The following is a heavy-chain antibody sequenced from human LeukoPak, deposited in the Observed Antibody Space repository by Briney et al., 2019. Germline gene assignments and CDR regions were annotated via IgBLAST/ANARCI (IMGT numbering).Heavy chain of an antibody. J-gene: IGHJ4*02. V-gene: IGHV4-61*01. CDR1: NGSINFVSYY. Sequence: PSETLSLTCTVSNGSINFVSYYWSWIRQPPGKGLEWLGYIHYTGNTIYNPSPKSRVTISMDTAKNQFSLKVSSVTAADTAVYYCARDGAGMTGTGLDYWGQGILATVSS. CDR2: IHYTGNT. CDR3: ARDGAGMTGTGLDY. D-gene: IGHD3-9*01.